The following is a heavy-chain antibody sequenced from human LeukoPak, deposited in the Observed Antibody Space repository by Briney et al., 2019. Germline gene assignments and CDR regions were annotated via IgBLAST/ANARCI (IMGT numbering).Heavy chain of an antibody. CDR1: GGSFSGYY. J-gene: IGHJ4*02. D-gene: IGHD3-10*01. CDR3: ASGPGGYYFDY. V-gene: IGHV4-34*01. Sequence: PSETLSLTCAVYGGSFSGYYWSWIRQPPGKGLEWIGEINHSGSTNYNPSLKSRVTISVDASKNQLSLKLSSVTAADTAVYYCASGPGGYYFDYWGQGTLVTVSS. CDR2: INHSGST.